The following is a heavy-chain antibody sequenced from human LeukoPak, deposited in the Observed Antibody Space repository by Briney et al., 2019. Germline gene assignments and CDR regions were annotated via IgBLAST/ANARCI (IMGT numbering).Heavy chain of an antibody. Sequence: GRSLRLSCAASGFTFDDYAMHWVRQAPGKGLEWVSGISWNSGSIGYADSVKGRFTISRDNSKNTLYLQMNSLRAEDTAVYYCAKDLSYYDFWSGYYWGQGTLVTVSS. CDR3: AKDLSYYDFWSGYY. V-gene: IGHV3-9*01. J-gene: IGHJ4*02. D-gene: IGHD3-3*01. CDR2: ISWNSGSI. CDR1: GFTFDDYA.